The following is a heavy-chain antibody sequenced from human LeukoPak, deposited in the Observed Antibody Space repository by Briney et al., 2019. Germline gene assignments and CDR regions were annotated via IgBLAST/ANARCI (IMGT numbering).Heavy chain of an antibody. Sequence: PGGSLRLSCAASGFTFSSYSMNWVRQAPGKGLEWVSYISGSSGTRYYADSVKGRFTISRDNAKNSLYLQMNSLRDEDTAVCYSARAPYTSGWYRGDNDYWGQGTLVTVSS. CDR3: ARAPYTSGWYRGDNDY. CDR2: ISGSSGTR. D-gene: IGHD6-19*01. J-gene: IGHJ4*02. CDR1: GFTFSSYS. V-gene: IGHV3-48*02.